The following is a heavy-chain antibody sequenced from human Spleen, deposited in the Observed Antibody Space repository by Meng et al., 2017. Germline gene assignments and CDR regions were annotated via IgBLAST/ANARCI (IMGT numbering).Heavy chain of an antibody. Sequence: GESLKISCAASGFTFSTYTMNWVRQAPGKGLEWVSSISSSSSSIYYADSVKGRFTISRENAKNSLYLQMNSLRADDTAVYYCARSALLQIDYWGQGTLVTGSS. CDR3: ARSALLQIDY. V-gene: IGHV3-21*01. CDR2: ISSSSSSI. J-gene: IGHJ4*02. CDR1: GFTFSTYT. D-gene: IGHD2-15*01.